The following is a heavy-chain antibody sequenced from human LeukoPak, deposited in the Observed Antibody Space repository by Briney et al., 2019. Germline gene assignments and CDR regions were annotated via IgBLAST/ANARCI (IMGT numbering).Heavy chain of an antibody. CDR1: GFTFSSYE. J-gene: IGHJ3*02. CDR2: IGYNENIM. V-gene: IGHV3-48*03. D-gene: IGHD3-22*01. Sequence: GGSLRLSCAASGFTFSSYEMNWVRQAPGKGLEWVSYIGYNENIMYYADSVKGRFTISRDNARNSLYLQMNSLRPEDTAVYYCAAYSDTSGKAFDIRGQGTVVTVSS. CDR3: AAYSDTSGKAFDI.